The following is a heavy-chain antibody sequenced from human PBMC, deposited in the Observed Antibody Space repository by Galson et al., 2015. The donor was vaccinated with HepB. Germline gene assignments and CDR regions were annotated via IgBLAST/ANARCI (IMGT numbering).Heavy chain of an antibody. V-gene: IGHV3-15*01. CDR1: GFTFSNAW. J-gene: IGHJ6*02. Sequence: SLRLSCAASGFTFSNAWMSWVRQAPGKGLEWVGRIKSNTDGGTTDYAAPVKGRFTISRDDSKNTLYLQMNSLKTEDTAVYYCTTGGRRITMFGVVIIKNGMDVWGQGTTVTVSS. D-gene: IGHD3-3*01. CDR2: IKSNTDGGTT. CDR3: TTGGRRITMFGVVIIKNGMDV.